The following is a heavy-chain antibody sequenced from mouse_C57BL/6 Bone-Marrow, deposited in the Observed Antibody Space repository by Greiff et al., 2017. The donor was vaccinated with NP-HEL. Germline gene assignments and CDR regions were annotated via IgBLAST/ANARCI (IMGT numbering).Heavy chain of an antibody. J-gene: IGHJ3*01. CDR2: IYPRSGNT. Sequence: LVESGAELARPGASVKLSCKASGYTFTSYGISWVKQRTGQGLEWIGEIYPRSGNTYYNEKFKGKATLTADKSSSTAYMELRSLTSEDSAVYFCAREGYYYGRGFAYWGQGTLVTVSA. V-gene: IGHV1-81*01. CDR3: AREGYYYGRGFAY. CDR1: GYTFTSYG. D-gene: IGHD1-1*01.